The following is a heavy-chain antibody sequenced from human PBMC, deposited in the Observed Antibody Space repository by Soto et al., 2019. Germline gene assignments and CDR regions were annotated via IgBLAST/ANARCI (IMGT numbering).Heavy chain of an antibody. CDR1: GYAFTTYG. V-gene: IGHV1-18*01. Sequence: QVHLVQSGAEVKKPGASVKVSCKGSGYAFTTYGITWVRQAPGQGLEWMGWISAHNGNTNYAQKLQGRVTVTRDTSTSTAYMELRSLKSDDTAVYYCARGRYGDYWGQGALVTVSS. J-gene: IGHJ4*02. CDR2: ISAHNGNT. D-gene: IGHD1-1*01. CDR3: ARGRYGDY.